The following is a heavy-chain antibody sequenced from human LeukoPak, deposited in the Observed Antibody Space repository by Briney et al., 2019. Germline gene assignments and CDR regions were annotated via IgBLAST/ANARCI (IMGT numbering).Heavy chain of an antibody. D-gene: IGHD6-25*01. V-gene: IGHV3-30*02. Sequence: PGGSLRLSCAASGFTFSSYGMHWVRQAPGKGLEWVAFIRYDGSNKYYADSVKGRFTISRDNSKNTLYLQMNSLRAEDTAVYYYAKDMRAALSYREGLDYWGQGTLVTVSS. CDR2: IRYDGSNK. CDR3: AKDMRAALSYREGLDY. CDR1: GFTFSSYG. J-gene: IGHJ4*02.